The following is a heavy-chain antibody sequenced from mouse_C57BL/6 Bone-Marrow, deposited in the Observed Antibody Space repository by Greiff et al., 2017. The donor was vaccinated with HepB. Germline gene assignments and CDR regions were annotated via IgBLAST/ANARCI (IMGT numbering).Heavy chain of an antibody. J-gene: IGHJ1*03. CDR1: GFPITSGYY. Sequence: QVQLQQSGPGLVKPSQSLFLTCSITGFPITSGYYWIWIRQSPGKPLEWMGYITHSGETFYNPSLQSPISITRETSKNQFFLQLNSVTTEDTAMYYCAGDRYGYSYFDVWGTGTTVTVSS. CDR3: AGDRYGYSYFDV. D-gene: IGHD1-1*02. V-gene: IGHV12-3*01. CDR2: ITHSGET.